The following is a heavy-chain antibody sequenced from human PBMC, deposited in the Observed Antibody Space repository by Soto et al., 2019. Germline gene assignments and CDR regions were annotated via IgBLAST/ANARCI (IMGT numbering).Heavy chain of an antibody. J-gene: IGHJ4*02. CDR3: AKWGYDFWSGDADFDY. Sequence: QVQLVESGAGVVQPGRSLRLSCAASGFTFSSYGMHWVRQAPGKGLEWVAVISYDGSNKYYADSVKGRFTISRDNSKNTLYLQMNSLRAEDTAVYYCAKWGYDFWSGDADFDYWGQGTLVTVSS. CDR1: GFTFSSYG. V-gene: IGHV3-30*18. CDR2: ISYDGSNK. D-gene: IGHD3-3*01.